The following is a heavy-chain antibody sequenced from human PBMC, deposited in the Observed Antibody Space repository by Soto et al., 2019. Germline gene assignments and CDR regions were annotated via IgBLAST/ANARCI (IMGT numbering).Heavy chain of an antibody. V-gene: IGHV3-30-3*01. CDR3: XXDGPRXWSGYSFDX. D-gene: IGHD3-3*01. CDR2: ISYDGSNK. J-gene: IGHJ4*02. CDR1: GFTFSSYA. Sequence: PGGSLRLSCAASGFTFSSYAMHWVRQAPGKGLEWVAVISYDGSNKYYADSVKGRFTISRDNSKNTLYLQMNSLRAEDTAVYYYXXDGPRXWSGYSFDXWGQGXXVXVSS.